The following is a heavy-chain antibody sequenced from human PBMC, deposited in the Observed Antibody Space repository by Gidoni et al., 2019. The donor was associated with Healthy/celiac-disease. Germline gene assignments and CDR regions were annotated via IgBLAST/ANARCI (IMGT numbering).Heavy chain of an antibody. CDR2: IYYSGST. D-gene: IGHD6-6*01. Sequence: RSIYYSGSTYYNPSLKSRVTISVDTSKNQFSLKLSSVTAADPAVYYCARHTADEYSSSYYFDYWGQGTLVTVSS. J-gene: IGHJ4*02. CDR3: ARHTADEYSSSYYFDY. V-gene: IGHV4-39*01.